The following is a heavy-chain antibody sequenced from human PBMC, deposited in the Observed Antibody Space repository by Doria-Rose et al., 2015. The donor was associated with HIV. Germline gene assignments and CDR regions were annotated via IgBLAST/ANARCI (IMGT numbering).Heavy chain of an antibody. Sequence: QVQLQESGPGLVRPSQTLSLTCTVSGDSISSGDSFCSWIRQSPGKGPERIGYISSSGTTYYYPSLRGRLTISLDASKNQFSLNLNSVTAADTAVYYCARARNYGFPHFFDFWGQGTLVTVSS. CDR2: ISSSGTT. CDR1: GDSISSGDSF. CDR3: ARARNYGFPHFFDF. J-gene: IGHJ4*02. D-gene: IGHD3-10*01. V-gene: IGHV4-30-4*01.